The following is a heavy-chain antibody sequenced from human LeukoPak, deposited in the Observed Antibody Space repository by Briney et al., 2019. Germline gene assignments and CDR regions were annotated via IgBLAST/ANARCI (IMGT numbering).Heavy chain of an antibody. CDR2: ISGSGGST. CDR1: GFTFSSYA. J-gene: IGHJ3*01. Sequence: GGSLRLSCAASGFTFSSYAMSWVRQAPGKGLEWVSAISGSGGSTYYADSVKGRFTISRDNSKNTLYLQIESLKVEDTAVYYCAREGLLTSPNNAFDVWGQGTMVTVSS. CDR3: AREGLLTSPNNAFDV. V-gene: IGHV3-23*01. D-gene: IGHD3-16*01.